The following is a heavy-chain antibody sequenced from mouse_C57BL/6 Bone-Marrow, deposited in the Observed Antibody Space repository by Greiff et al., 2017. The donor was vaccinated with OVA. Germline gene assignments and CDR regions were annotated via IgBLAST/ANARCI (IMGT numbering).Heavy chain of an antibody. CDR1: GYTFTSYW. V-gene: IGHV1-64*01. CDR3: AEGYDGFPYAMDY. Sequence: QVQLKQPGAELVKPGASVKLSCKASGYTFTSYWMHWVKQRPGQGLEWIGMIHPNSGSTNYNEKFKSKATLTVDKSSSTAYMQLSSLTSEDSAVYYCAEGYDGFPYAMDYWGQGTSVTVSS. J-gene: IGHJ4*01. CDR2: IHPNSGST. D-gene: IGHD2-3*01.